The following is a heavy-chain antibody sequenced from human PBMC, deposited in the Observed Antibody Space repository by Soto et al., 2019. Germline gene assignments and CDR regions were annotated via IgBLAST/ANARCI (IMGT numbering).Heavy chain of an antibody. CDR2: ISTVSTYA. CDR3: ARDPTPVTEYNWFDP. Sequence: EVQLVESGGGLVKPGGSLRLSCAASGFTFSDYTMNWVRLAPGKGLEWVSSISTVSTYAHYADSVKGRFSISRDDAKNSLYLQMNGLRVEDTAVYYCARDPTPVTEYNWFDPWGQGTLVTVSS. CDR1: GFTFSDYT. D-gene: IGHD2-21*02. J-gene: IGHJ5*02. V-gene: IGHV3-21*06.